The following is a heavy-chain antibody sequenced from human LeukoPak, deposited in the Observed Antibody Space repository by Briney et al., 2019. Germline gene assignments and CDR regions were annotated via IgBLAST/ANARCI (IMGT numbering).Heavy chain of an antibody. CDR2: ISGSGGST. CDR1: GFTFSNYA. V-gene: IGHV3-23*01. D-gene: IGHD6-19*01. CDR3: AKEERGSGWDWVHY. J-gene: IGHJ4*02. Sequence: GGSLRLSCAASGFTFSNYAMSWVRQAPGKGLEWVSGISGSGGSTYYVDSAKGRFTSSRDYSKNTLYLQMNSLRAEDTAVYYCAKEERGSGWDWVHYWGQGTLVTVSS.